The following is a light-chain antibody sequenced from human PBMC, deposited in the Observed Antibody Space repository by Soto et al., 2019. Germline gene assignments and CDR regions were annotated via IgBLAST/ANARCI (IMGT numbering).Light chain of an antibody. CDR3: QQRSSWTLT. J-gene: IGKJ4*01. CDR2: DAS. Sequence: SPVTLSVSQGERTTLSCRASQSVSSNLAWYQQRPGQAPRLLIYDASTRATGIPSRFSGSGSGTEFTLTISSLEPEDFAVYYCQQRSSWTLTFGGGTKVDIK. V-gene: IGKV3-11*01. CDR1: QSVSSN.